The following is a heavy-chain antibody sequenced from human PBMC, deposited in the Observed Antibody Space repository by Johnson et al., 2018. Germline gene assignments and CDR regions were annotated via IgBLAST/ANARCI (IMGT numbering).Heavy chain of an antibody. Sequence: VQLVESGGGVVQPGRSLRLSCAASGFTFKNYPLHWVRQAPGKGLEWVALISDDGSREDYAESVKGRFTISRDNSKNTLSLQMNRLRPEDTAVYYCARDSHGDSRYYYYYYMDVWGKGTTVAVSS. CDR3: ARDSHGDSRYYYYYYMDV. CDR1: GFTFKNYP. D-gene: IGHD4-17*01. J-gene: IGHJ6*03. CDR2: ISDDGSRE. V-gene: IGHV3-30-3*01.